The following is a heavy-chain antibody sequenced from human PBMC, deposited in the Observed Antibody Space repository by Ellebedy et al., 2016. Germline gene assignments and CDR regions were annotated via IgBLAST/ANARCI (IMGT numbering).Heavy chain of an antibody. CDR2: IYYSGST. J-gene: IGHJ4*02. Sequence: SETLSLTCTVSGGSISSSSYYWGWIRQPPGKGLEWIGSIYYSGSTYYNPSLKSRVTISVDTSKNQFSLKLSSVTAADTAVYYCARAPSYRNYYSDYWGQGTLVTVSS. V-gene: IGHV4-39*07. D-gene: IGHD4-11*01. CDR3: ARAPSYRNYYSDY. CDR1: GGSISSSSYY.